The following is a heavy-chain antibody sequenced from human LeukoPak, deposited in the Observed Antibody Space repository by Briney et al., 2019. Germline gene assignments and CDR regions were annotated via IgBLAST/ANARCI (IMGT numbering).Heavy chain of an antibody. CDR2: ISTNDI. J-gene: IGHJ6*03. D-gene: IGHD6-25*01. Sequence: GGSLRLSCAASGFTLSSHTMNWVRQAPGRGLEWVSAISTNDIQYADSVKGRFTISRDNAKNSLYLQMDSLRAEDTAVYYCASLPTAASYMDVWGKGTTVTVSS. CDR3: ASLPTAASYMDV. V-gene: IGHV3-21*01. CDR1: GFTLSSHT.